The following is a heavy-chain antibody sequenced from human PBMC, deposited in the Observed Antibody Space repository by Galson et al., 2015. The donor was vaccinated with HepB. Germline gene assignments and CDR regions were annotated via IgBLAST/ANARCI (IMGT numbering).Heavy chain of an antibody. CDR3: VRDKDHAFDI. CDR1: GYTFTSSG. CDR2: ISTYSGNT. J-gene: IGHJ3*02. V-gene: IGHV1-18*01. Sequence: SVKVSCKASGYTFTSSGISWVRQAPGQGLEWMGWISTYSGNTNYAQKLLDRVTMTTGTSTTTAYMELRSLRSDDTAVYYCVRDKDHAFDIWGQGTMVAVPS.